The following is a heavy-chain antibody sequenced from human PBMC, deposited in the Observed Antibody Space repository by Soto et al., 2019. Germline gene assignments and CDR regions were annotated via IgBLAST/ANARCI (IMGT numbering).Heavy chain of an antibody. V-gene: IGHV1-69*13. CDR3: ARASAFVDTAMVSSRHYYYYGMDV. CDR1: GGTFSSYA. CDR2: IIPIFGTA. D-gene: IGHD5-18*01. J-gene: IGHJ6*02. Sequence: SVKVSCKASGGTFSSYASSWVRQAPGQGLEWMGGIIPIFGTANYAQKFQGRVTITADESTSTAYMELSSLRSEDTAVYYCARASAFVDTAMVSSRHYYYYGMDVWGQGTTVTVSS.